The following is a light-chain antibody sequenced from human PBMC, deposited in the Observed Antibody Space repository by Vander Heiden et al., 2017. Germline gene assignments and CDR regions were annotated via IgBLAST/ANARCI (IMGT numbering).Light chain of an antibody. Sequence: QSALPHPASLSPSPGHSLPISCPGTSSHVGGSNYVSWYQQHPGKAPKLMIYDVSNRPSGVSNRFSGSKSGNTASLTISGLQAEDEADYYCSSYTSSSTLVFGTGTKVTVL. CDR1: SSHVGGSNY. CDR2: DVS. V-gene: IGLV2-14*01. J-gene: IGLJ1*01. CDR3: SSYTSSSTLV.